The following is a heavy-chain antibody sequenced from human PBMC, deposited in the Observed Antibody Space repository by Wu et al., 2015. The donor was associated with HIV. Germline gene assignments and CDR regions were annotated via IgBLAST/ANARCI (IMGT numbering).Heavy chain of an antibody. D-gene: IGHD1-26*01. CDR1: GYTFTGYY. J-gene: IGHJ4*02. CDR2: INPNSGGT. CDR3: ASGSYADFDY. Sequence: QVQLVQSGTEVRKPGASVKVSCKASGYTFTGYYIHWVRQAPGQGLEWMGWINPNSGGTKYAQKFQGRVTMTRDTSISTAYMELTRLTSDDTAVYYCASGSYADFDYWGLGTLVTVSS. V-gene: IGHV1-2*02.